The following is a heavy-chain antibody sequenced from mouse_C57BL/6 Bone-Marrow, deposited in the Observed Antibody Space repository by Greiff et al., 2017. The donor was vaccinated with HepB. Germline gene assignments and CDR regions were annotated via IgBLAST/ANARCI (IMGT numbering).Heavy chain of an antibody. V-gene: IGHV1-7*01. CDR3: ALYGSPYFDY. J-gene: IGHJ2*01. D-gene: IGHD2-2*01. CDR1: GYTFTSYW. Sequence: VQLQQSGAELAKPGASVKLSCKASGYTFTSYWMHWVKQRPGQGLEWIGYINPSSGYTKYNQKFKDKVTLTADKSSSTAYMQLSSLTYEDSAVYYCALYGSPYFDYWGQGTTLTVSS. CDR2: INPSSGYT.